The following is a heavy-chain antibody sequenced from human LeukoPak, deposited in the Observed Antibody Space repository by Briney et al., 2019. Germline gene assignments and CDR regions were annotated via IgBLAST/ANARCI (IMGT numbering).Heavy chain of an antibody. J-gene: IGHJ3*02. D-gene: IGHD5-18*01. Sequence: GGSLRLSCAASGFTFSDYYMSWIRQAPGKGLERVSYISSSGSTIYYADSVKGRFTISRDNAKNSLYLQMNSLRAEDTAVFYCARDRGYSYGDAFDIWGQGTMVTVSS. CDR1: GFTFSDYY. CDR2: ISSSGSTI. CDR3: ARDRGYSYGDAFDI. V-gene: IGHV3-11*01.